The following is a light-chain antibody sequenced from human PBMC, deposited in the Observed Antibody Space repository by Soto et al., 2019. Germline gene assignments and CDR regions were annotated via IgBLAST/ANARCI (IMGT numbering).Light chain of an antibody. CDR1: QSVSSY. CDR3: QQFNNWPWT. Sequence: EIVFTQSPATLSLSPGARATLSCGASQSVSSYLAWYQQKPGQAPRLLIYDASNRATGVPARFSGSGSGTDFTLTISSLQSEDFAVYYCQQFNNWPWTFGQGTKVDIK. CDR2: DAS. J-gene: IGKJ1*01. V-gene: IGKV3-11*01.